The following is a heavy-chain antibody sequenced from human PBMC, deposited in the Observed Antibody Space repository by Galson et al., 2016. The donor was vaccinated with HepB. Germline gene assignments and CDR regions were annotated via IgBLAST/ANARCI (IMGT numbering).Heavy chain of an antibody. CDR3: AKYEKFLEWLLPTYYYYAMDV. J-gene: IGHJ6*02. CDR1: GFSVSSFA. V-gene: IGHV3-23*01. Sequence: SLRLSCAASGFSVSSFAMGWVRQAPGKGLEWVSVVRFRGRRPSSAPSVKGRFTLSKDTSKRPLYLQMNSLRAEDTDVYYCAKYEKFLEWLLPTYYYYAMDVWGQGTTVTVSS. CDR2: VRFRGRRP. D-gene: IGHD3-3*01.